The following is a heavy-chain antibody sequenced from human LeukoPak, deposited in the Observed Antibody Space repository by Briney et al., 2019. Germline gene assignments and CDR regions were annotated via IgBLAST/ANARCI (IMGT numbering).Heavy chain of an antibody. V-gene: IGHV3-30*18. CDR2: ISYDGSNK. J-gene: IGHJ4*02. D-gene: IGHD3-22*01. CDR3: AKDYYYDSSGYSNPLGY. Sequence: PGRSLRLSCAASGFTFSSYGMHWVRQAPGKGLEWVAVISYDGSNKYYADSVKGRFTISRDNSKNTLYLQMNSLRAEDTAVYYCAKDYYYDSSGYSNPLGYWGQGTLVTVSP. CDR1: GFTFSSYG.